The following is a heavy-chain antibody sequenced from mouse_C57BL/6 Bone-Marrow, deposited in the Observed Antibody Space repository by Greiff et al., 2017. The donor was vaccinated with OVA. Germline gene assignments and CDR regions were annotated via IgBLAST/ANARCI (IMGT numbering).Heavy chain of an antibody. D-gene: IGHD1-1*01. CDR1: GYTFTSYG. CDR3: SRTGITTVVDY. V-gene: IGHV1-81*01. J-gene: IGHJ2*01. Sequence: QVQLQQSGAELARPGASVKLSCTASGYTFTSYGISWVKQRTGQGLEWIGEIYPRSGNTYYNEKFKGKATLTADKSSSTAYLELRSLTSEDSAVSFCSRTGITTVVDYWGQGTTLTVSS. CDR2: IYPRSGNT.